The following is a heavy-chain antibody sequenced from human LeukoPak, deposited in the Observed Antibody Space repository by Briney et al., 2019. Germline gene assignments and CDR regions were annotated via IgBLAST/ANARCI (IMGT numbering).Heavy chain of an antibody. D-gene: IGHD5-18*01. V-gene: IGHV3-30-3*01. CDR2: ILYDGSNQ. Sequence: GRSLRLSCAASGFPFSSYVMHWVRQAPGKGLDYVAFILYDGSNQYYADSVKGRFTISRDNSKNTLYLQMNSLRAEDTAVYYCVRDSNSLFDYWGQGTLVTASS. J-gene: IGHJ4*02. CDR1: GFPFSSYV. CDR3: VRDSNSLFDY.